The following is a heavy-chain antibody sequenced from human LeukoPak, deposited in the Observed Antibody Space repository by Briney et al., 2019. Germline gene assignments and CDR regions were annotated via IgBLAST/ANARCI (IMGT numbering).Heavy chain of an antibody. CDR3: ARFGYSHGYGWGGGYYYYYMDV. V-gene: IGHV3-7*01. CDR1: GFTFSNYW. Sequence: GGSLRLSCVVSGFTFSNYWMTWVRQAPGKGLEWVANIQQDGSEKYYVDSVKGRFTIFRDNAKNSVYLQMNSLRAEDTAVHYCARFGYSHGYGWGGGYYYYYMDVWGKGTTVTVSS. J-gene: IGHJ6*03. D-gene: IGHD5-18*01. CDR2: IQQDGSEK.